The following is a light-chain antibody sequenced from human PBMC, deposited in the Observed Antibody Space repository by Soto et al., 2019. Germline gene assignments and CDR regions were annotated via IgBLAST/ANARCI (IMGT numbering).Light chain of an antibody. J-gene: IGKJ2*01. CDR1: HDIKNY. CDR3: QQFDSLPPYT. CDR2: DAS. V-gene: IGKV1-33*01. Sequence: DIQLTQSPPSLSASEGDRVTITCQASHDIKNYLNWYQQKPGKAPKLLIYDASNLETGVPSRFSGSGAGTDFTFTIGRLPPEDVATYYCQQFDSLPPYTFGQGTKVEIK.